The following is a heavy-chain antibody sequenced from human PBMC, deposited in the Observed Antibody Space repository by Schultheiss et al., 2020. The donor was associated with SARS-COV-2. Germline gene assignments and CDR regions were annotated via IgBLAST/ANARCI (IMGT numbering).Heavy chain of an antibody. D-gene: IGHD3-9*01. CDR1: GFTFSSYS. J-gene: IGHJ4*02. Sequence: GESLKISCAASGFTFSSYSMNWVRQAPGKGLEWVSSISSSSSYIYYADSVKGRFTISRDNSKNTLYLQMNSLRAEDTAVYYCARAAIDYWGQGTLVTVSS. V-gene: IGHV3-21*01. CDR2: ISSSSSYI. CDR3: ARAAIDY.